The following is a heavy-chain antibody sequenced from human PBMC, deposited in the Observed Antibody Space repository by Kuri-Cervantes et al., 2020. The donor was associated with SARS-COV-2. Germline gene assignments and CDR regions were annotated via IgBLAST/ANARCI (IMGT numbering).Heavy chain of an antibody. D-gene: IGHD6-13*01. CDR1: GFTFSSYS. CDR2: ISSSSSYI. Sequence: GGSLRLSCAASGFTFSSYSMNWVRQVPGKGLEWVSSISSSSSYIYYADSVKGRFTISRDNAKNSLYLQMNSLRAEDTAVYYCARDGGLAAAGKFDYWGQGTLVTVSS. J-gene: IGHJ4*02. V-gene: IGHV3-21*01. CDR3: ARDGGLAAAGKFDY.